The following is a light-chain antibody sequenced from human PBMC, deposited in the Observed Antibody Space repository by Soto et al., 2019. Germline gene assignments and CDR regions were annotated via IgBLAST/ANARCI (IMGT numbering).Light chain of an antibody. CDR2: DVN. Sequence: QSALTQPASVSGSPGQSITISCTGTSSDVGGYNYVSWYQQHPGKAPKLMIYDVNNRPSGVSNRFSGSKSGNTASLTISGLQVEDEADYYCRSYTGSSTYVVFGGGTKLTVL. CDR3: RSYTGSSTYVV. V-gene: IGLV2-14*01. CDR1: SSDVGGYNY. J-gene: IGLJ2*01.